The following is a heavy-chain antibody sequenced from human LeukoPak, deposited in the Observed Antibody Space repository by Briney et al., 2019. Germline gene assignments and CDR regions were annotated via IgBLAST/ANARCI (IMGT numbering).Heavy chain of an antibody. J-gene: IGHJ5*02. CDR1: GFTFSSYA. CDR3: ARGFYYYDSRFVP. D-gene: IGHD3-22*01. Sequence: GGSLRLSCAASGFTFSSYAMHWVRQAPGKGLEWVAVISYDGSNKYYADSVKGRFTISRDNSKNTLYLQMNSLRAEDTAVYYCARGFYYYDSRFVPWGQGPLVRVPS. CDR2: ISYDGSNK. V-gene: IGHV3-30-3*01.